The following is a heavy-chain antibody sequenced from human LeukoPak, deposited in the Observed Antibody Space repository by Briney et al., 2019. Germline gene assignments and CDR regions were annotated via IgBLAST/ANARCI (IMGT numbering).Heavy chain of an antibody. V-gene: IGHV1-69*06. Sequence: SVKVSCKASGGTFSSDAISWVRQAPGQGLEWMGRIIPIFGTANYAQKFQGRVTITADKSTSTAYMELSSLRSEDTAVYYCARGHRGYSYGYRYYYYMDVWGKGTTVTVSS. CDR3: ARGHRGYSYGYRYYYYMDV. D-gene: IGHD5-18*01. J-gene: IGHJ6*03. CDR2: IIPIFGTA. CDR1: GGTFSSDA.